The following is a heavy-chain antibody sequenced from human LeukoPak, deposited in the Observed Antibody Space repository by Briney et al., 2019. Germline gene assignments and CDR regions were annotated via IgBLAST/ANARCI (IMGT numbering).Heavy chain of an antibody. Sequence: GASVKVSCKVSGYTLTELSMHWVRQAPGKGLEWMGGFDPEDGETIYAQKFQGRVTMTEDTSPDTAYMELSSLRSEDTAMYYCATEERLPKVVVALPQLDYWGQGTLVTVSS. CDR3: ATEERLPKVVVALPQLDY. V-gene: IGHV1-24*01. CDR1: GYTLTELS. J-gene: IGHJ4*02. CDR2: FDPEDGET. D-gene: IGHD2-15*01.